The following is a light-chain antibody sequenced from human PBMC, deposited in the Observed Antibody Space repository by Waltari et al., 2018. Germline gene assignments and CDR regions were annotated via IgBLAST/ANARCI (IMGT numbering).Light chain of an antibody. CDR3: ASYTSSGTLV. CDR1: SSDLGGSQY. J-gene: IGLJ3*02. CDR2: EVS. Sequence: QSALTQPASVSGSPGQSIPIPCTGTSSDLGGSQYVSWYQQHPGTAPKPILYEVSDRPPGISYRFSGSKSGSTASLTIAGLQAEDEGHYYCASYTSSGTLVFGGGTELTVL. V-gene: IGLV2-14*01.